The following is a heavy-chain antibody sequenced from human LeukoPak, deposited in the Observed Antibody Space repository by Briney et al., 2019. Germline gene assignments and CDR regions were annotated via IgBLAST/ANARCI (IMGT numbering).Heavy chain of an antibody. V-gene: IGHV4-39*01. CDR2: IYYSGST. J-gene: IGHJ4*02. D-gene: IGHD2-2*01. CDR1: GGSISSSSYY. Sequence: SETLSLTCTVSGGSISSSSYYCGWIRQPPGKGLEWIGSIYYSGSTYYNPSLKSRVTISVDTSKNQFSLKLSSVTAADTAVYYCARHTHVVVPAALDYWGQGTLVTVSS. CDR3: ARHTHVVVPAALDY.